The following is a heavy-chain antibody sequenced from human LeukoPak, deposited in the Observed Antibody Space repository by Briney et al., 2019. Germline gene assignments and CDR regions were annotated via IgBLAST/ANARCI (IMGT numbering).Heavy chain of an antibody. Sequence: ASVKVSCKASGYTFTSSDTNWVRQATGQGLEWMGWMNPNSGNTVYAQKFQGRVTMTRKTSISTAYMELSSLRSEDTAVYYCASGVHVDGSGSYYLDYWGQGTLVTVSS. D-gene: IGHD3-10*01. J-gene: IGHJ4*02. CDR1: GYTFTSSD. CDR3: ASGVHVDGSGSYYLDY. V-gene: IGHV1-8*01. CDR2: MNPNSGNT.